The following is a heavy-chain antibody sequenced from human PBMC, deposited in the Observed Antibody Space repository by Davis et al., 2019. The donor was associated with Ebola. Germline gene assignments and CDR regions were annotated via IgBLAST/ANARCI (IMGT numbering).Heavy chain of an antibody. CDR2: IYWDDDK. V-gene: IGHV2-5*02. Sequence: SGPTLVKPTQTLTLTCTFSGFSLSTSGVGVGWIRQPPGKALEWLALIYWDDDKRYSPSLKSRLTITKDTSKNQVVLTMTNMDPVDTATYYCAHKPSVKVEDYGDNWFDPWGQGTLVTVSS. J-gene: IGHJ5*02. CDR3: AHKPSVKVEDYGDNWFDP. D-gene: IGHD4-17*01. CDR1: GFSLSTSGVG.